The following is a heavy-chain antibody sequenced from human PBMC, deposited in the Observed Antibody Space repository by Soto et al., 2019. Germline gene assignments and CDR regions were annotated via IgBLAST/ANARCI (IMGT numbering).Heavy chain of an antibody. J-gene: IGHJ4*02. CDR1: GLTVSNSY. CDR2: LYSDGTT. CDR3: ARDTTVTTPTYFAS. Sequence: GRSMILSCGASGLTVSNSYMNWVSQAPGEGLEWVSILYSDGTTYYADSVKGRFTISRDNSKNTLYLQMHSLRADDTAVYYCARDTTVTTPTYFASWGQGTLVTVS. V-gene: IGHV3-66*01. D-gene: IGHD4-17*01.